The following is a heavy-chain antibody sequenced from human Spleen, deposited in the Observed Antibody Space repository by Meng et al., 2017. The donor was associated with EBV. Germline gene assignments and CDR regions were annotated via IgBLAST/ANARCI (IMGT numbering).Heavy chain of an antibody. D-gene: IGHD3-22*01. CDR3: ARDYFFYYESSGYTLGN. J-gene: IGHJ4*02. Sequence: VQLVQAGVEVRKPGASVKISCKISGGTFSDNAITWVRQGPGQGLEWIGGIIPVLGTTSNARKYQGRVTITADRSTSTAYMELSSLRSEDTAVYYCARDYFFYYESSGYTLGNWGQGTLVTVSS. CDR1: GGTFSDNA. V-gene: IGHV1-69*06. CDR2: IIPVLGTT.